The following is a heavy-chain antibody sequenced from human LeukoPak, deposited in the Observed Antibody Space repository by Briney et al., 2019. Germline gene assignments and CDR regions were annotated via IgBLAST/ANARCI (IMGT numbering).Heavy chain of an antibody. D-gene: IGHD2-2*01. CDR3: ASLALGSTSMRAFDI. CDR2: MNPNSGNT. Sequence: GASVKVSCKASGYTFTSYDINWVRQATGQGLEWMGWMNPNSGNTGYAQKFQGRVTMTRDTSISTAYMELSRLRSDDTAVYYCASLALGSTSMRAFDIWGQGTMVTVSS. J-gene: IGHJ3*02. CDR1: GYTFTSYD. V-gene: IGHV1-8*02.